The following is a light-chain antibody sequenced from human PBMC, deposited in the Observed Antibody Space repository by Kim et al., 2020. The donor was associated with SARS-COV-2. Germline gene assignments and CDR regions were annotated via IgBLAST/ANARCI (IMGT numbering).Light chain of an antibody. Sequence: ASVGDRVTITCRASQSISSYLGWYQQKPGRAPKRLIYGASSLQSGVPSRFSGSGSGTEFTLTISSLQPEDFATYFCLQSYSTPLTFGRGTQVDIK. CDR1: QSISSY. CDR2: GAS. J-gene: IGKJ4*01. CDR3: LQSYSTPLT. V-gene: IGKV1-39*01.